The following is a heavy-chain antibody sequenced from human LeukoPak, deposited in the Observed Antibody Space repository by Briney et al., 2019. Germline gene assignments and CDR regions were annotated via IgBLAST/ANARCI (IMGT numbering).Heavy chain of an antibody. V-gene: IGHV3-23*01. Sequence: SGGPLRLSCAASGFTFSSFDMTWVRQAPGKGLEWVSPISVSATNTYYADSVKGRFTISRDNSKNTLYLQMNSLRADDTAVYYCATITSMRAVLISWGQGTLVTVSS. CDR3: ATITSMRAVLIS. CDR2: ISVSATNT. J-gene: IGHJ1*01. D-gene: IGHD3-22*01. CDR1: GFTFSSFD.